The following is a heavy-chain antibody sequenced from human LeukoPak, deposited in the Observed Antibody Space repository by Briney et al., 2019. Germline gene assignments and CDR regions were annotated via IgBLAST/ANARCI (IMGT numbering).Heavy chain of an antibody. Sequence: GGSLRLSCAASGFIFSRYNMNWVRQAPGKGLEWVSSISSSSSYIYYADSVKGRFTISRDNAKNSLYLQMNSLRAEDTAVYYCARDLLDIAAAGNNWFDPWGQRTLVTVSS. D-gene: IGHD6-13*01. CDR1: GFIFSRYN. J-gene: IGHJ5*02. CDR3: ARDLLDIAAAGNNWFDP. CDR2: ISSSSSYI. V-gene: IGHV3-21*01.